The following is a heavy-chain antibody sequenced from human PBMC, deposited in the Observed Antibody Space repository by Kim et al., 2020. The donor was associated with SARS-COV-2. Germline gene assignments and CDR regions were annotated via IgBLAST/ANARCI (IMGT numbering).Heavy chain of an antibody. CDR1: GGSISSGGYY. J-gene: IGHJ4*02. CDR2: IYYSGST. D-gene: IGHD3-22*01. V-gene: IGHV4-31*03. Sequence: SETLSLTCTVSGGSISSGGYYWSWIRQHPGKGLEWIGYIYYSGSTYYNPSLKSRVTISVDTSKNQFSLKLSSVTAADTAVYYCARRGGFNYYDSSGYYYLDYWGQGTLVTVSS. CDR3: ARRGGFNYYDSSGYYYLDY.